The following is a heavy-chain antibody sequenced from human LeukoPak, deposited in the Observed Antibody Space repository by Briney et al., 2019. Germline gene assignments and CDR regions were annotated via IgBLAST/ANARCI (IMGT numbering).Heavy chain of an antibody. CDR2: IYYSGST. D-gene: IGHD4-17*01. CDR3: ARHPIDYGDYGV. CDR1: GGSISSYY. V-gene: IGHV4-59*08. Sequence: SETLSLTCTVSGGSISSYYWSWIRQPPGKGLEWIGYIYYSGSTNYNPSLKSRVTISVDTSKNQFSLKLSSVTAADTAVYYCARHPIDYGDYGVWGQGTTVTVSS. J-gene: IGHJ6*02.